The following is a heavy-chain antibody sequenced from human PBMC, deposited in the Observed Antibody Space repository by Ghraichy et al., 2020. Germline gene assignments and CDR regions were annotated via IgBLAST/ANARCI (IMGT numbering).Heavy chain of an antibody. CDR3: ARRRGTLYGSGSLDY. CDR2: IKQDESEK. V-gene: IGHV3-7*03. Sequence: GESLNISCAASGFTFSSYWMSWVRQAPGKGLEWVANIKQDESEKYYVDSVKGRFTISRDNAKTSLYLQMNSLRAEDTAVYYCARRRGTLYGSGSLDYWGQGTLVTGSS. J-gene: IGHJ4*02. D-gene: IGHD3-10*01. CDR1: GFTFSSYW.